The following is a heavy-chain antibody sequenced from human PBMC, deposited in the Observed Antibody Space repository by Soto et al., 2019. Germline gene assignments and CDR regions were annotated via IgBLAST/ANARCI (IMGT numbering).Heavy chain of an antibody. Sequence: ASVKVSCKASGYTLFSYSFSWVRQAPGQGLEWMGWASADTGNTNYAQKFRGRVTMTTDTSTSTAYMELRGLRSDDTAVYYCARVVTGYYYMDVWGKGTTVTVSS. V-gene: IGHV1-18*01. J-gene: IGHJ6*03. D-gene: IGHD2-21*02. CDR3: ARVVTGYYYMDV. CDR2: ASADTGNT. CDR1: GYTLFSYS.